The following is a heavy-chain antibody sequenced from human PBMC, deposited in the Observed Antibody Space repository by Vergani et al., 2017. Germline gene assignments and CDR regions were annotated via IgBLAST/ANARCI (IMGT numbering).Heavy chain of an antibody. Sequence: QVQLQESGPGLVKPSETLSLTCTVSNYSISRGYFWGWIRRPPGKGLEWIASFHHTGMTYNNPSLKSRVTISVDTSKNLISLKLNSVTAADTALYYCARAQYGSSWYGGSFPEKTNWFDPWGQGTLVTVSS. D-gene: IGHD6-13*01. V-gene: IGHV4-38-2*02. CDR3: ARAQYGSSWYGGSFPEKTNWFDP. J-gene: IGHJ5*02. CDR2: FHHTGMT. CDR1: NYSISRGYF.